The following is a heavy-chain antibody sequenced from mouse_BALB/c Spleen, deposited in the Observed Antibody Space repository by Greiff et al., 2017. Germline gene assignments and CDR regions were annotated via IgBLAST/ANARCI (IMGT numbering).Heavy chain of an antibody. CDR2: IWGDGST. V-gene: IGHV2-6-7*01. CDR1: GFSLTGYG. D-gene: IGHD1-1*01. Sequence: QGQLKESGPGLVAPSQSLSITCTVSGFSLTGYGVNWVRQPPGKGLEWLGMIWGDGSTDYNSALKSRLSISKDNSKSQVFLKMNSLQTDDTARYYCARAGYYEGFAYWGQGTLVTVSA. J-gene: IGHJ3*01. CDR3: ARAGYYEGFAY.